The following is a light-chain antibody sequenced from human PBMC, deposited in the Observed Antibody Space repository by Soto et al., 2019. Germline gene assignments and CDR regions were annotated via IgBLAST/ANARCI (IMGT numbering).Light chain of an antibody. CDR3: PQYRNWPPLT. Sequence: EIVMTQSPATLSVTPGEAATLTCRASQSVGGAVAWYQHKPGQAPRLLIVGASMRATGVPGRFSGGGSGTEFTLTISSLQSEDFAVYYCPQYRNWPPLTFGGGTTVEIK. V-gene: IGKV3-15*01. CDR2: GAS. J-gene: IGKJ4*01. CDR1: QSVGGA.